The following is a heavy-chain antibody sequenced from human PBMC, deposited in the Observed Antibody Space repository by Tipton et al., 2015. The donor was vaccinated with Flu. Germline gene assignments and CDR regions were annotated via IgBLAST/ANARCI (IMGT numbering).Heavy chain of an antibody. Sequence: TLSLTCTVSGGSVSSSSYYWGWIRQPPGMGLEWIGIIYYSGTTSYNSSLRSRVTISEDTSKNQFSLRLTSVTAADTAVYYCAKGVGKGFYDILTGYTTHAFDIWGQGTMVTVSS. V-gene: IGHV4-39*07. D-gene: IGHD3-9*01. CDR1: GGSVSSSSYY. J-gene: IGHJ3*02. CDR2: IYYSGTT. CDR3: AKGVGKGFYDILTGYTTHAFDI.